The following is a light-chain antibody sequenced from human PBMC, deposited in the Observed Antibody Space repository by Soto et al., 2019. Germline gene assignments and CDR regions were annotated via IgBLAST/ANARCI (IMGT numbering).Light chain of an antibody. CDR2: EVT. J-gene: IGLJ3*02. CDR3: SSYAGSNILV. CDR1: SSDVGGYDY. Sequence: QSALTQPPSASGSPGQSVAISCTGTSSDVGGYDYVSWYQQHPGEAPTLIIYEVTKRPSGVPDRFSGSKSGNTASLTVSGLQAEDEADYYCSSYAGSNILVFGGGTKLTVL. V-gene: IGLV2-8*01.